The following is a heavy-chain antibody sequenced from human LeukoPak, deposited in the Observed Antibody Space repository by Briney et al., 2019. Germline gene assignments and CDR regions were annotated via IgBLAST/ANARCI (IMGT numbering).Heavy chain of an antibody. CDR2: IYYSGNT. J-gene: IGHJ4*02. V-gene: IGHV4-59*08. CDR3: ARIHWNYFDY. Sequence: SETLSLTCTVSGGSLTSYYWSWLRQPPGKGLEWIGYIYYSGNTNYNPSLKRRLTMSADRSRNQFSLELTSVTAADAAAYYCARIHWNYFDYWGEGILVTVSS. D-gene: IGHD1-1*01. CDR1: GGSLTSYY.